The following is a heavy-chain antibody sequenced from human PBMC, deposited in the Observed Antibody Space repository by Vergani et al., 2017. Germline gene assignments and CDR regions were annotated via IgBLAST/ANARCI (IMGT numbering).Heavy chain of an antibody. CDR1: GYTLTELS. Sequence: QVQLVQSGAEVKKPGASVKVSCKVSGYTLTELSMHWVRQAPGKGLEWMGGFDPEDGETIYAQKFQGRVTMTRNTSISTAYMELSSLRSEDTAVYYCARGPGGIAAAEKTDFDYWGQGTLVTVSS. D-gene: IGHD6-13*01. CDR2: FDPEDGET. V-gene: IGHV1-24*01. CDR3: ARGPGGIAAAEKTDFDY. J-gene: IGHJ4*02.